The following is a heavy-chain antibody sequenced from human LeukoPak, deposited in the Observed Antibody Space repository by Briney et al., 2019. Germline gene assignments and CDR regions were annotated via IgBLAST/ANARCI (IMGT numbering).Heavy chain of an antibody. Sequence: SETLSLTCTVSGGSVSSGSYYWSWIRQPPGKGLEWIGYIYYSGSTNYNPSLKSRVTISVDTSKNQFSLKLSSVTAADTAVYYCARSPIFGGHLDYWGQGTLVTVSS. CDR3: ARSPIFGGHLDY. CDR1: GGSVSSGSYY. D-gene: IGHD3-3*01. CDR2: IYYSGST. V-gene: IGHV4-61*01. J-gene: IGHJ4*02.